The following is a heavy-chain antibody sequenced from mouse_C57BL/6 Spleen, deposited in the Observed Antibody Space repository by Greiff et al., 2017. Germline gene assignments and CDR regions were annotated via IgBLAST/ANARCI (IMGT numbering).Heavy chain of an antibody. D-gene: IGHD2-12*01. CDR2: ISSGSSTI. J-gene: IGHJ3*01. Sequence: EVQLQESGGGLVKPGGSLKLSCAAPGFTFSDYGMHWVRQAPEKGLEWVAYISSGSSTIYYADTVKGRFTISRDNAKNTLFLQMTSLRSEDTAMYYCATYSPFAYWGQGTLVTVSA. CDR3: ATYSPFAY. CDR1: GFTFSDYG. V-gene: IGHV5-17*01.